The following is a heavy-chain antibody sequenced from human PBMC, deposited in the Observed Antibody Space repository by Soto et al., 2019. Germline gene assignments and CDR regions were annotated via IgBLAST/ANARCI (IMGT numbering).Heavy chain of an antibody. CDR1: GFTFSSYG. CDR3: ARDMIWENYYYYYMDV. V-gene: IGHV3-33*01. CDR2: IWYDGSNK. Sequence: GGSLRLSCAASGFTFSSYGMHWVRQAPGKGLEWVAVIWYDGSNKYYADSVKGRFTISRDNSKNTLYLQMNSLRAEDTAVYYCARDMIWENYYYYYMDVWGKGTTVTVSS. J-gene: IGHJ6*03. D-gene: IGHD3-16*01.